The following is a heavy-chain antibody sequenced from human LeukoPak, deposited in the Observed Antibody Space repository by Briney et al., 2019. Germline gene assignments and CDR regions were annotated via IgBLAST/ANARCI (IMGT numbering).Heavy chain of an antibody. J-gene: IGHJ4*02. Sequence: GGSLRLSCAASGFTVSSNYMNWVRQAPGKGLEWVSVIYSGGSTYYADSVKGRFTISRDNSKNTLYLQMNSLRAEDTAVYYCARVTYYYDSSGYHGLYYFDYWGQGTLVTVSS. CDR1: GFTVSSNY. CDR2: IYSGGST. CDR3: ARVTYYYDSSGYHGLYYFDY. V-gene: IGHV3-53*01. D-gene: IGHD3-22*01.